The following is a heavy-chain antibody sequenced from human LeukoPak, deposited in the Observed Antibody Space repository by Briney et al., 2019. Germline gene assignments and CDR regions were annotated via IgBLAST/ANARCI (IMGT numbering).Heavy chain of an antibody. Sequence: SQTLSLTCTVSGDSITSAGFYWSWIRQHPGKGLEWIGYIYVTGGTYYTPALRGRLTISLDTSMTQFSLKLSSVTAADTAVYYCARLPVRSGSYGWFDPWGQGTLVTVSS. J-gene: IGHJ5*02. CDR1: GDSITSAGFY. CDR3: ARLPVRSGSYGWFDP. D-gene: IGHD3-22*01. CDR2: IYVTGGT. V-gene: IGHV4-31*03.